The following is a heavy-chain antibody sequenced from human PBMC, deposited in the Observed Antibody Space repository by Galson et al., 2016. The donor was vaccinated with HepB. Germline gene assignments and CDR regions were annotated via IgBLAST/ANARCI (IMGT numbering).Heavy chain of an antibody. Sequence: SLRLSCAASGFIFSDYAIHWVRQAPGKGVEYVSVITNDGGGTYYADSGKDRFTISRDNAKNSLYLEMNSLRAEDSAVYYCAREGEVAQETVFDYWGQGTLVTVSS. CDR2: ITNDGGGT. V-gene: IGHV3-64*04. J-gene: IGHJ4*02. D-gene: IGHD2-15*01. CDR3: AREGEVAQETVFDY. CDR1: GFIFSDYA.